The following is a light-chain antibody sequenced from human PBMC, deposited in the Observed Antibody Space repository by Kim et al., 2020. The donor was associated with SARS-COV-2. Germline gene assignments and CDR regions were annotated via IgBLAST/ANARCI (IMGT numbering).Light chain of an antibody. J-gene: IGKJ2*01. CDR2: GAF. Sequence: VSPGERATLSCRASQSVSSNLAWYQQKPGQAPRLLIYGAFTRATGIPDRFSGSGSGTEFTLTINSLQSEDFAVYYCQQYKNWPYTFGQGTKLEI. CDR1: QSVSSN. V-gene: IGKV3-15*01. CDR3: QQYKNWPYT.